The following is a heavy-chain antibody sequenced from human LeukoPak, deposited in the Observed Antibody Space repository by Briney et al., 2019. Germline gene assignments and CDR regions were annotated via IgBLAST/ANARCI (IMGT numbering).Heavy chain of an antibody. Sequence: AGGSLRLSCAASGFSFSTYWMTWVRQAPGKGLEWVANIKQDGSEKFYVDSVKGRFTISRDNAKNSLCVQMNSLGVEDTAVYYCARDIVGYIYGLGRITLGFDSWGQGTVVTVSS. D-gene: IGHD5-18*01. CDR1: GFSFSTYW. CDR3: ARDIVGYIYGLGRITLGFDS. J-gene: IGHJ4*02. V-gene: IGHV3-7*01. CDR2: IKQDGSEK.